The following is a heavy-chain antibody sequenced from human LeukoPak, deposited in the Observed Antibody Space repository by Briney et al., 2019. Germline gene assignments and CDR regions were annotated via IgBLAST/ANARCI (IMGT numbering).Heavy chain of an antibody. CDR2: IFYIGET. D-gene: IGHD6-19*01. Sequence: SETLSLTCTVSGGSVSSGSYFWSWIRQPPGKGLEWIGYIFYIGETNYNPSLKSRLTLSVDASKNQFSLKLSSVTAADTAVYYCARDGGQGSGWSTIDYWGQGILVTVSS. J-gene: IGHJ4*02. CDR1: GGSVSSGSYF. V-gene: IGHV4-61*01. CDR3: ARDGGQGSGWSTIDY.